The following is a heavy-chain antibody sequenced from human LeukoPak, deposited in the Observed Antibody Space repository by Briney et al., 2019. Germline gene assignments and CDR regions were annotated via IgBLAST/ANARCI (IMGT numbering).Heavy chain of an antibody. CDR3: ARGPTSRDGYNYYFDY. J-gene: IGHJ4*02. V-gene: IGHV3-30-3*01. D-gene: IGHD5-24*01. Sequence: PGGSLRLSCAASGFTFSSYAMHWVRQAPGKGLEWVAVISYDGSNKYYADSVKGRFTISRDNSKNTLYLQMNSLRAEDTAVYYCARGPTSRDGYNYYFDYWGQGTLVTVSS. CDR1: GFTFSSYA. CDR2: ISYDGSNK.